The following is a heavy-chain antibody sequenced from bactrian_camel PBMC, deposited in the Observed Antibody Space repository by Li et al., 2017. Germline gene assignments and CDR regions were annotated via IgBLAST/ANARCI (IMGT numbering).Heavy chain of an antibody. J-gene: IGHJ4*01. V-gene: IGHV3S40*01. Sequence: VQLVESGGGLVQPGGSLRLSCAVSGFKFSDYHMSWVRQAPGKGLEWVSRIIHDGDTTSYADSVKGRFTISRDNAKNKLYLKLNSLRTEDTAMYYCAVATTTYSPVFGQGTQVTVS. CDR2: IIHDGDTT. CDR1: GFKFSDYH. D-gene: IGHD5*01.